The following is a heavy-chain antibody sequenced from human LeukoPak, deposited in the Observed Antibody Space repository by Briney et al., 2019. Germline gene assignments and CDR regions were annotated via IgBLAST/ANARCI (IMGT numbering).Heavy chain of an antibody. J-gene: IGHJ6*02. CDR1: GVTVSSNY. CDR3: ASRDKGYYYGMDV. V-gene: IGHV3-66*01. CDR2: IYSGGST. D-gene: IGHD5-24*01. Sequence: GGSLRLSCAASGVTVSSNYMSWVRQAPGKGLEWVSLIYSGGSTYYADSVKGRFTISRDNSKNTLYLQMNSLRAEDTAVYYCASRDKGYYYGMDVWGQGTTVTVSS.